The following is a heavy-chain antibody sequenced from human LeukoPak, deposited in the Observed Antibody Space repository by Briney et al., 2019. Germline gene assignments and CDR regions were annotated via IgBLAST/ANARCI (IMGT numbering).Heavy chain of an antibody. CDR2: MNPNSGNT. J-gene: IGHJ6*03. D-gene: IGHD5-12*01. CDR1: GYTFTGYD. Sequence: GASVKVSCKASGYTFTGYDINWVRQATGQGLGWMGWMNPNSGNTGYAQKFQGRVTMTRNTSISTAYMELSSLRSEDTAVYYCARGGYSGYDYLPNYYYYYYMDVWGKGTTVTVSS. V-gene: IGHV1-8*01. CDR3: ARGGYSGYDYLPNYYYYYYMDV.